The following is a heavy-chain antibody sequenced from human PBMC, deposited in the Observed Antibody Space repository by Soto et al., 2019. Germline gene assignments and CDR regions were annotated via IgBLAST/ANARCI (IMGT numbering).Heavy chain of an antibody. CDR3: ARDFSPYSSSWSKPYFDY. D-gene: IGHD6-13*01. CDR2: INSDGSST. V-gene: IGHV3-74*01. Sequence: GGSLRLSCAASGFTFSSYWMHWVRQAPGKGLVWVSRINSDGSSTSYADSVKGLFTISRDNAKNTLYLQMNSLRAEDTAVYYCARDFSPYSSSWSKPYFDYWGQGTLVTVSS. J-gene: IGHJ4*02. CDR1: GFTFSSYW.